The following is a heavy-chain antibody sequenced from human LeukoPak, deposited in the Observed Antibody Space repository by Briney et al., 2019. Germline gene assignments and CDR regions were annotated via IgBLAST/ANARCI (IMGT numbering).Heavy chain of an antibody. CDR1: GYTFVGSY. Sequence: ASVKVPCKASGYTFVGSYLHWVRQAPGQGLEWMAWIDPYTGNTHYAQKFQGRITVTRDTSVSTTYMELSWLTSDDTARYYCAREYSASEHWGQGTLVTVSS. V-gene: IGHV1-2*02. J-gene: IGHJ4*02. CDR2: IDPYTGNT. D-gene: IGHD5-12*01. CDR3: AREYSASEH.